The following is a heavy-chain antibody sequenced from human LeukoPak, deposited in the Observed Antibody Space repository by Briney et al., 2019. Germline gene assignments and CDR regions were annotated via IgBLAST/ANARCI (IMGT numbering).Heavy chain of an antibody. CDR3: AKDLGDSSSWDDAFDI. CDR2: ISGRGGST. V-gene: IGHV3-23*01. D-gene: IGHD6-13*01. Sequence: SCKASGGTFSSYAMSWVRQAPGKGLEWVSTISGRGGSTYYADSVKGRFTISRDNSKNTLSLQMNSLRAEDTAVYYCAKDLGDSSSWDDAFDIWGQGTMVTVSS. CDR1: GGTFSSYA. J-gene: IGHJ3*02.